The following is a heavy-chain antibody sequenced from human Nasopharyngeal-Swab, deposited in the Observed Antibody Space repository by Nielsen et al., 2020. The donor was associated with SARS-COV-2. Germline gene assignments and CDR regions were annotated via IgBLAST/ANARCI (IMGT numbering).Heavy chain of an antibody. D-gene: IGHD2-15*01. V-gene: IGHV3-66*01. J-gene: IGHJ3*02. Sequence: GGSLRLSCAASGFTVSSNYMSWVRQAPGKGLEWVSVIYSGGSTYYADSVKGRSTISRDNSKNTLYLQMNSLRAEDTAVYYCASSIVVVVAALDAFDIWGQGTMVTVSS. CDR3: ASSIVVVVAALDAFDI. CDR2: IYSGGST. CDR1: GFTVSSNY.